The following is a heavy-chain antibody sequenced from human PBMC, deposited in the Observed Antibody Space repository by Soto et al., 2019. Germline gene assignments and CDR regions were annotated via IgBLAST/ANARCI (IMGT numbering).Heavy chain of an antibody. Sequence: SETLSLTCTVSGGSISSYYWSWIRQPPGKGLEWIGYIYYSGSTNYNPSLKSRVTISVDTSKNQFSLKLSSVTAADTAVYYCAAVDTAMVTLGYWGQGTLVTVSS. J-gene: IGHJ4*02. CDR3: AAVDTAMVTLGY. D-gene: IGHD5-18*01. CDR2: IYYSGST. V-gene: IGHV4-59*01. CDR1: GGSISSYY.